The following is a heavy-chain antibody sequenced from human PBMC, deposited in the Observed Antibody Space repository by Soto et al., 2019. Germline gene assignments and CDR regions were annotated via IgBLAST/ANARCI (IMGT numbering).Heavy chain of an antibody. D-gene: IGHD3-16*01. V-gene: IGHV3-33*01. CDR1: GFTFSSYG. Sequence: VQLVESGGGVVQPGRSLRLSCAASGFTFSSYGMHWVRQAPGKGLEWVAVIWYDGSNKYYADSVKGRFTISRDNSKNTLYLQMNSLRAEDTAVYYCARGLTLWGIYYFDYWGQGTLVTVSS. J-gene: IGHJ4*02. CDR3: ARGLTLWGIYYFDY. CDR2: IWYDGSNK.